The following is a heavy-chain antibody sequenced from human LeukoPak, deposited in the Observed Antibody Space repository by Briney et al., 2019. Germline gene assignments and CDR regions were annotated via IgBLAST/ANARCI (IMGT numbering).Heavy chain of an antibody. Sequence: GESLKISCKGSGYSVTSYLIGRVRQVPGKRLEWMWSSYPGDSDTRYSPSIQGPVTFSADKSISTASLQWSSLKASDTAMYYCARRHYYDSSGYYDFYDSWGQGTLVTVSS. D-gene: IGHD3-22*01. CDR1: GYSVTSYL. J-gene: IGHJ4*02. CDR3: ARRHYYDSSGYYDFYDS. V-gene: IGHV5-51*01. CDR2: SYPGDSDT.